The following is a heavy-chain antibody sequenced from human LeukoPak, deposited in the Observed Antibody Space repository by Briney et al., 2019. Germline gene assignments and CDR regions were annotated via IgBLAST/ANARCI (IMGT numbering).Heavy chain of an antibody. D-gene: IGHD3-22*01. V-gene: IGHV3-30*03. J-gene: IGHJ3*02. CDR1: GFTFSSYG. CDR3: ARDSHKFDSSGYYPDAFDI. CDR2: ISYDGSNK. Sequence: TGRSLRLSCAASGFTFSSYGMHWVRQAPGKGLEWVAVISYDGSNKYYADSVKGRFTISRDNAKKSLYLQMHSLRAEDTAVYYCARDSHKFDSSGYYPDAFDIWGQGTMVTVSS.